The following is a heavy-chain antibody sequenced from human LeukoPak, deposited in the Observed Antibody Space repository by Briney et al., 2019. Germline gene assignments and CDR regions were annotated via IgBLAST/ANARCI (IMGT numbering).Heavy chain of an antibody. Sequence: SETLSLTCTVSGGSISSYYWSWIRQPPGKGLEWIGYIYYSGSTNYNPSLKSRVTISVDTSKNQFSLKLSSVTAADTAVYYCARLWYSGSYYSCFPKNYYYYGMDVWGQGTTVTVSS. CDR3: ARLWYSGSYYSCFPKNYYYYGMDV. J-gene: IGHJ6*02. CDR2: IYYSGST. V-gene: IGHV4-59*08. CDR1: GGSISSYY. D-gene: IGHD1-26*01.